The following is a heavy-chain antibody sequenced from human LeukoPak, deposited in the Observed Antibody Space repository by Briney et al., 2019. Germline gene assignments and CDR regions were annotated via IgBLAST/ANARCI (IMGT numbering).Heavy chain of an antibody. CDR2: ISYDGSNK. D-gene: IGHD3-22*01. CDR1: GFTFSSYA. CDR3: AREEYYYDSSGYMDV. J-gene: IGHJ6*03. Sequence: GGSLRLSCAASGFTFSSYAMHWVRQAPRKGLEGVAVISYDGSNKYYADSVKGRFTISRDNSKNTLYLQMNSLRAEDTAVYYCAREEYYYDSSGYMDVWGKGTTVTVSS. V-gene: IGHV3-30*04.